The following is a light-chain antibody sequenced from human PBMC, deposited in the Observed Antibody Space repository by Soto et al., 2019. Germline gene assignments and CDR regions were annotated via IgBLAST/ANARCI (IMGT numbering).Light chain of an antibody. CDR1: QSVTSSY. V-gene: IGKV3-20*01. CDR3: QQYGSSPPTT. Sequence: EIVLMQSPGTLSLSPGERATLSCRASQSVTSSYLAWYQQKPGQAPRLLIYGASSRATGIPDRFSGTGSGTDFTLTISGLEPEDFAVYYCQQYGSSPPTTFGGGTKVEIK. CDR2: GAS. J-gene: IGKJ4*01.